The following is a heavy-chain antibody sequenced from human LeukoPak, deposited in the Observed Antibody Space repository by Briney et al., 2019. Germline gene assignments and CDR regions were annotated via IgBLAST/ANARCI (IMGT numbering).Heavy chain of an antibody. D-gene: IGHD1-26*01. CDR3: AKDFVVGATWDY. CDR1: GFTFSSYG. V-gene: IGHV3-30*18. CDR2: ISYDGSNK. Sequence: GGSLRLSCAASGFTFSSYGMHWVRQAPGKGLEWVAVISYDGSNKYYADSVKGRFTISRDNSKTTLYLQMNSLRAEDTAVYYCAKDFVVGATWDYWGQGTLVTVSS. J-gene: IGHJ4*02.